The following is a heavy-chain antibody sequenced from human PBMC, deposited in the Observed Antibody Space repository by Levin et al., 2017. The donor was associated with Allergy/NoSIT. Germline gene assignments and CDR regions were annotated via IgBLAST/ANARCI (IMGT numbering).Heavy chain of an antibody. CDR2: ISGSGGST. V-gene: IGHV3-23*01. D-gene: IGHD6-13*01. CDR1: GFTFSSYA. J-gene: IGHJ4*02. Sequence: GESLKISCAASGFTFSSYAMSWVRQAPGKGLEWVSAISGSGGSTYYADSVKGRFTISRDNSKNTLYLQMNSLRAEDTAVYYCAKATFPGIAAAGHFDYWGQGTLVTVSS. CDR3: AKATFPGIAAAGHFDY.